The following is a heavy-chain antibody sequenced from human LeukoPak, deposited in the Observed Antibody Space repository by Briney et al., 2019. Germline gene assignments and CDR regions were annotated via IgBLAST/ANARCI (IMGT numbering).Heavy chain of an antibody. CDR3: VMDMDV. V-gene: IGHV3-7*05. CDR1: GFIFSSYW. J-gene: IGHJ6*02. CDR2: IKEDGSAK. Sequence: GGSLRLSCAASGFIFSSYWMNWVRQAPGKGLEWVANIKEDGSAKYYVDSVKGRFTISRDNAKNSLYLQMNSLRAEDTAVYYCVMDMDVWGQGTTVTVSS.